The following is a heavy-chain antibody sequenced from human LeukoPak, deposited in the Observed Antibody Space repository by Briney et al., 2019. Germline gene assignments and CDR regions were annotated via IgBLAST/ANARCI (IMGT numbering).Heavy chain of an antibody. CDR2: ISGSGDNT. J-gene: IGHJ4*02. D-gene: IGHD2-2*01. V-gene: IGHV3-23*01. CDR1: GFTFSSYA. CDR3: AKGGCSSTSCYDFDY. Sequence: GGSLRLSCAASGFTFSSYAMSWVRQAPGKGLEWVSAISGSGDNTYYADSVKGRLTISRDNSKNTLYLQMNSLRAEDTAVYYCAKGGCSSTSCYDFDYWGQGTLVTVSS.